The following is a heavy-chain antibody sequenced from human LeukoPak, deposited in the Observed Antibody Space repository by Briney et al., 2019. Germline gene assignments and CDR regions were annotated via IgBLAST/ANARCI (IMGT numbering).Heavy chain of an antibody. J-gene: IGHJ3*02. V-gene: IGHV3-48*03. CDR1: GFTFSSYE. CDR3: ARVYDSSGQTTGDAFDI. D-gene: IGHD3-22*01. CDR2: ISSSGSTI. Sequence: GGSLRLSCAASGFTFSSYEMNWVRQAPGKGLEWVSYISSSGSTIYYADSVKGRFTTSRDNAKNSLYLQMNSLGAEDTAVYYCARVYDSSGQTTGDAFDIWGQGTMVTVSS.